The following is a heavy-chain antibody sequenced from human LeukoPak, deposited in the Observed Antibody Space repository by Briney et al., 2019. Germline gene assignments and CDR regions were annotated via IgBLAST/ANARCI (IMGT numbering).Heavy chain of an antibody. Sequence: SETLSLTCTVSGGSISSYYWSWIRQPPGKGLEWIGYIYYSGSTNYNPSLKSRVTISVDTSKNQFSLKLSSVTAADTAVYFCTRIRGYGSDYYYYYMDVWGEGTTVTVSS. V-gene: IGHV4-59*12. CDR2: IYYSGST. J-gene: IGHJ6*03. CDR1: GGSISSYY. D-gene: IGHD6-19*01. CDR3: TRIRGYGSDYYYYYMDV.